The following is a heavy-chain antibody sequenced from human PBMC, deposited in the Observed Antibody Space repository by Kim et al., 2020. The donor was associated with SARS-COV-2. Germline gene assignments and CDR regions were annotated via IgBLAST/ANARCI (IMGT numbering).Heavy chain of an antibody. CDR2: GST. Sequence: GSTNYADSVKGRFTISRDNSKNTLYLQMSSLRAEDTALYYCAIGGNCFDYWGQGTLVTVSS. D-gene: IGHD2-21*01. CDR3: AIGGNCFDY. J-gene: IGHJ4*02. V-gene: IGHV3-23*01.